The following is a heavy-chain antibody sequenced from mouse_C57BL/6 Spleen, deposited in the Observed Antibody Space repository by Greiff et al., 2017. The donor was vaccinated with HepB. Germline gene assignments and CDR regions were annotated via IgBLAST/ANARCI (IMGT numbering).Heavy chain of an antibody. V-gene: IGHV5-17*01. CDR3: ASAYYSNYPYYAMDY. Sequence: EVKLEESGGGLVKPGGSLKLSCAASGFTFSDYGMHWVRQAPEKGLEWVAYISSGSSTIYYADTVKGRFTISRDNAKNTLFLQMTSLRSEDTAMYYCASAYYSNYPYYAMDYWGQGTSVTVSS. D-gene: IGHD2-5*01. CDR2: ISSGSSTI. J-gene: IGHJ4*01. CDR1: GFTFSDYG.